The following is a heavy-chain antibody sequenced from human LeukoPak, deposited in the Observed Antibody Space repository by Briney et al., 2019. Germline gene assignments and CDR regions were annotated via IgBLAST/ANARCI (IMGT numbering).Heavy chain of an antibody. CDR3: ARGTYVWGSHEYFQH. Sequence: SVKVSCKASGGTFSSYAISWVRQAPGQGVEWMGRIIPIFGTANYAQKFQGRVTITTDESTSTAYMELSSLRSEDTAVYYCARGTYVWGSHEYFQHWGQGTLVTVSS. J-gene: IGHJ1*01. D-gene: IGHD3-16*01. CDR2: IIPIFGTA. V-gene: IGHV1-69*05. CDR1: GGTFSSYA.